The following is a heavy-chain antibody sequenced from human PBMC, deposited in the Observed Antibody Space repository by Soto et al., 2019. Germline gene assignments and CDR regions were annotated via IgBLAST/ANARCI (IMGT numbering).Heavy chain of an antibody. CDR1: GFTFSSYA. D-gene: IGHD2-15*01. Sequence: QVQLVESGGGVVQPGRSLRLSCAASGFTFSSYAMHWVRQAPGKGLEWVAVISYDGSNKYYADSVKGRFTISRDNSKNTLYLKRNSRGVEDRVFYYWGRDGEVVGGGGCYYFAYGGREPLVP. J-gene: IGHJ4*02. CDR3: GRDGEVVGGGGCYYFAY. CDR2: ISYDGSNK. V-gene: IGHV3-30-3*01.